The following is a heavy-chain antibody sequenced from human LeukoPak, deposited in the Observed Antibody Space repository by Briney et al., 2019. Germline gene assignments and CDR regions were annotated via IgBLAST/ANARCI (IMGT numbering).Heavy chain of an antibody. Sequence: SETLSLTCTVSGGSISSSSYYWGWVRQPPGKGPEWIGTIYYSGTTYYNPSLKSRVTISVDTSKNQFSLKLSSVTAADTAVYYCARLAATGEGLFDYWGQGTLVTVSS. CDR3: ARLAATGEGLFDY. CDR1: GGSISSSSYY. J-gene: IGHJ4*02. V-gene: IGHV4-39*07. CDR2: IYYSGTT. D-gene: IGHD6-13*01.